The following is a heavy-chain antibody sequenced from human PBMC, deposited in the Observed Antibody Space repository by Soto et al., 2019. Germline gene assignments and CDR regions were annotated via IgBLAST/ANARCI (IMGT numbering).Heavy chain of an antibody. CDR2: IGAARAP. CDR3: ARAYTGRLPRRSDYYYALDV. D-gene: IGHD2-15*01. V-gene: IGHV3-13*05. J-gene: IGHJ6*02. CDR1: GFSFSDYD. Sequence: PGGSLRLSCTASGFSFSDYDMHWVRQAPGKGLEWDSTIGAARAPDYTGYVKHRFTISRENARNSMFLQMNSVTVGDTAVYYCARAYTGRLPRRSDYYYALDVWGQGIMVTVSS.